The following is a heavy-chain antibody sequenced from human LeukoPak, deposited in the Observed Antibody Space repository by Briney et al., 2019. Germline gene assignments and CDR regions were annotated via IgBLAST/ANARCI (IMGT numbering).Heavy chain of an antibody. D-gene: IGHD6-6*01. CDR3: ARMSSYYYYMDV. CDR1: GFTVSSNY. V-gene: IGHV3-53*01. CDR2: IYNSGTT. J-gene: IGHJ6*03. Sequence: GSLRLSCAASGFTVSSNYMSWVRQAPGKGLEWVSVIYNSGTTNYADSVKGRFTISRDYSKNTVYLQMNSLRAEDTAVYYCARMSSYYYYMDVWGKGTTVTVSS.